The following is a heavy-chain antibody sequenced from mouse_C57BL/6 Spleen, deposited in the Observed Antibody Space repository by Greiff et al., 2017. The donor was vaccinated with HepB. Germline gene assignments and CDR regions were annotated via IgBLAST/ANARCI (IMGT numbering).Heavy chain of an antibody. V-gene: IGHV5-9-1*02. Sequence: EVKLVESGEGLVQPGGSLKLSCAASGFTFSSYAMSWVRQTPEKRLEWVAYISSGGDYIYYADTVKGRFTISRDNARNTLYLQMSSLKSEDTAMYYCTRDYGSLYYAMDYWGQGTSVTVSS. CDR2: ISSGGDYI. CDR1: GFTFSSYA. CDR3: TRDYGSLYYAMDY. D-gene: IGHD1-1*01. J-gene: IGHJ4*01.